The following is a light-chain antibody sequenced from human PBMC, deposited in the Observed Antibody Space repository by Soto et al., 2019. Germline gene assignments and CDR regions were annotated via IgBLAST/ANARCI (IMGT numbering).Light chain of an antibody. V-gene: IGLV2-8*01. CDR2: EVS. CDR3: SSYGGGFSFV. CDR1: STDVGGYNY. J-gene: IGLJ1*01. Sequence: SALTQPPSAAGSPGQSVTISCTGTSTDVGGYNYVSWYQQYPGKAPKLMIYEVSKRPSGVPDRFSGSKSGNTASLTVSGLQAEDEADYYCSSYGGGFSFVFGTGTKVTVL.